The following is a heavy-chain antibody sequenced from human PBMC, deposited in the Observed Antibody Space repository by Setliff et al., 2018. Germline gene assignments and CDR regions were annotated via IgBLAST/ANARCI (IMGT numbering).Heavy chain of an antibody. V-gene: IGHV1-18*01. D-gene: IGHD5-12*01. CDR3: VRGPGPSVVVAMPFDR. CDR1: GYNFITFG. Sequence: ASVKVSCKTSGYNFITFGVSWVRQAPGQGLEWMGWTSPYNGNTNYAQRFQGRVTMTSDTSTTTVYMELTSLKSDDTAVYYCVRGPGPSVVVAMPFDRWGQGTLVTVSS. CDR2: TSPYNGNT. J-gene: IGHJ4*02.